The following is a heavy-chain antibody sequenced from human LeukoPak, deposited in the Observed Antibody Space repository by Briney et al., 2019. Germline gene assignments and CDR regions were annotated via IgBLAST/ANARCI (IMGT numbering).Heavy chain of an antibody. CDR3: AAGASIVGATNYYYGMDV. CDR2: IYYSGST. J-gene: IGHJ6*02. D-gene: IGHD1-26*01. V-gene: IGHV4-59*01. CDR1: GGSISSYY. Sequence: PSETLSLTCTVSGGSISSYYWSWIRQPPGKGLEWIGYIYYSGSTNYNPSLKSRVTISVDTSKNQFSLKLSSVTAADTAVYYCAAGASIVGATNYYYGMDVWGQGTTVTVS.